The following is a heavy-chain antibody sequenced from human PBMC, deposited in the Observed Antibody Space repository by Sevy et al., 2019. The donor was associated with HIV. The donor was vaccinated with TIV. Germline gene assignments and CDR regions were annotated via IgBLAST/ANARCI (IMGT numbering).Heavy chain of an antibody. CDR3: ARDGGYSSSWSFDY. D-gene: IGHD6-13*01. CDR1: GYIFTSYG. CDR2: ISAYNGNT. J-gene: IGHJ4*02. Sequence: ASVKVSCKASGYIFTSYGISWVRQAPGQGLEWMGWISAYNGNTNYEQKVQGRVTMTTDTSTSTAYMEVRSLRSDDTAVYYCARDGGYSSSWSFDYWGQGTLVTVSS. V-gene: IGHV1-18*04.